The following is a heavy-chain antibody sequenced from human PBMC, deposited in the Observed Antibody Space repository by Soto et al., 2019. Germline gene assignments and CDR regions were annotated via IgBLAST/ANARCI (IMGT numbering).Heavy chain of an antibody. J-gene: IGHJ4*02. Sequence: QVQLVQSGAEVKKPGYSVKVSCKASGGTLSTYAISWVRQAPGQGLEWMGGIIPIFGTANYAQMFQGRVTITADKSTSTAYMELKRLTSADTAVYYCAREPQDGSGSYFGSWGQGTLVTVSS. D-gene: IGHD3-10*01. CDR3: AREPQDGSGSYFGS. V-gene: IGHV1-69*06. CDR2: IIPIFGTA. CDR1: GGTLSTYA.